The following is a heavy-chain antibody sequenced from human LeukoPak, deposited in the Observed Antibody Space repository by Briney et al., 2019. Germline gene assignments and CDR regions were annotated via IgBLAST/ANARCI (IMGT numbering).Heavy chain of an antibody. CDR2: IIPILGIA. CDR3: ARVYSSSSYFDY. Sequence: ASVKVSCKASGYTFIGYDINWVRQAPGQGLEWMGRIIPILGIANYAQKFQGRVTITADKSTSTAYLELSSLRSEDTAVYYCARVYSSSSYFDYWGQGTLVTVSS. J-gene: IGHJ4*02. V-gene: IGHV1-69*04. D-gene: IGHD6-6*01. CDR1: GYTFIGYD.